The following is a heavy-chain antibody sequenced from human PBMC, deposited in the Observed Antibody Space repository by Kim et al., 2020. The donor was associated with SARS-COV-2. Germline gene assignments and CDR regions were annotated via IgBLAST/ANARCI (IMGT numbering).Heavy chain of an antibody. Sequence: GGSLRLSCAASGFTFSSYGMHWVRQAPGKGLEWVAVISYDGSNKYYADSVKGRFTISRDNSKNTLYLQMNSLRAEDTAVYYCARDRSSGYYDILTGSSFDYWGQGTLVTVSS. CDR1: GFTFSSYG. CDR3: ARDRSSGYYDILTGSSFDY. CDR2: ISYDGSNK. V-gene: IGHV3-33*05. D-gene: IGHD3-9*01. J-gene: IGHJ4*02.